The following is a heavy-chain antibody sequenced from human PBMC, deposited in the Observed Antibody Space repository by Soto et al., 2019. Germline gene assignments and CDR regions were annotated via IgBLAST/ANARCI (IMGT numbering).Heavy chain of an antibody. V-gene: IGHV1-69*06. CDR2: IIPIFGTA. D-gene: IGHD2-15*01. J-gene: IGHJ3*02. Sequence: TSVKVSCKASGGTFSSYAISWVRQAPGQGLEWMGGIIPIFGTANYAQKFQGRVTITADKSTSTAYMELSSLRSEDTAVYYCERLYCTAASWYSVGALDIRAQGTMATGS. CDR1: GGTFSSYA. CDR3: ERLYCTAASWYSVGALDI.